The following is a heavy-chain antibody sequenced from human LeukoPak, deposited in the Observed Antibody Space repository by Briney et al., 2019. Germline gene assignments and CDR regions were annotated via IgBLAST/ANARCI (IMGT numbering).Heavy chain of an antibody. D-gene: IGHD2-21*01. CDR3: ARTFPNGAGESY. J-gene: IGHJ4*02. V-gene: IGHV4-39*01. CDR2: IYSSGST. CDR1: VGSLRSSNYY. Sequence: PSETLSLTCTVSVGSLRSSNYYWAWIRQPPGKGLEWIGSIYSSGSTYYKPSLKSRVTISVDTSKNQFSLRVSSVTAADTGIYYCARTFPNGAGESYWGQGTLVTVSS.